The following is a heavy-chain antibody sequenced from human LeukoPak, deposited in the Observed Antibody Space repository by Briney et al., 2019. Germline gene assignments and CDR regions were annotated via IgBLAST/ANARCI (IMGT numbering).Heavy chain of an antibody. CDR1: GYTFTGYY. V-gene: IGHV1-2*02. D-gene: IGHD2-8*01. Sequence: ASVKVSFKASGYTFTGYYMHWVRQAPGQGLEWMGWINPNSGGTNYAQKFQGRVTMTRDTSISTAYMELSRLRSDDTAVYYCARVGCTNGVCYTANFDYWGQGTLVTVSS. J-gene: IGHJ4*02. CDR3: ARVGCTNGVCYTANFDY. CDR2: INPNSGGT.